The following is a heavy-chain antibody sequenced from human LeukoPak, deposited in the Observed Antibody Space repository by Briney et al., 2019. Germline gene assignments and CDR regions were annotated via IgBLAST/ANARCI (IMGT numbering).Heavy chain of an antibody. CDR2: IYHSGST. CDR3: ARTQTYYGSGSYVDY. CDR1: GYSISSGYY. Sequence: SETLSLTCTVSGYSISSGYYWGWIRQPPGKGLEWIGSIYHSGSTYYNPSLKSRVTISVDTSKNQFSLKLSSVTAADTAVYYCARTQTYYGSGSYVDYWGQGTLVTVSS. V-gene: IGHV4-38-2*02. J-gene: IGHJ4*02. D-gene: IGHD3-10*01.